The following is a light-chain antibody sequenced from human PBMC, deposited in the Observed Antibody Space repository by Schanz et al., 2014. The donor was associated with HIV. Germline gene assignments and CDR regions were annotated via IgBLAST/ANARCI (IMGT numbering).Light chain of an antibody. CDR2: GNS. CDR3: AAWDDSLNGVV. Sequence: QSVLTQPPSVSGAPGQRVTISCTGSSSNIGAGFGVHWYQQLPGTAPKLLIYGNSNRPSGVPARFSGSKSGTSASLAISGLRSEDEAEYHCAAWDDSLNGVVFGGGTKLTVL. CDR1: SSNIGAGFG. J-gene: IGLJ3*02. V-gene: IGLV1-40*01.